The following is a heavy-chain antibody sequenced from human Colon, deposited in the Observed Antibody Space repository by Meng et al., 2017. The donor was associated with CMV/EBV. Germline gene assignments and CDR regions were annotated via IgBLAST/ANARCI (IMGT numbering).Heavy chain of an antibody. CDR2: INPANAGT. D-gene: IGHD3-10*01. Sequence: KASGSSCIHYNTHRVRQAPEQGLQWIGRINPANAGTGYAHKSHGRVTMIADTSITSVYLDLTRLTTDDTAVYYVASGPAIGSFGEGGFWGQGTLVTVSS. CDR3: ASGPAIGSFGEGGF. J-gene: IGHJ4*02. V-gene: IGHV1-2*06. CDR1: GSSCIHYN.